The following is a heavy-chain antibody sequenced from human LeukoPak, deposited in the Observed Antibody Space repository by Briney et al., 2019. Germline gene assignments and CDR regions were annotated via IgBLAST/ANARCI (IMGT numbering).Heavy chain of an antibody. V-gene: IGHV1-69*01. CDR3: AREIIVVVPAAYYYYYGMDV. D-gene: IGHD2-2*01. CDR2: NIPIFGTA. CDR1: GGTFSSYA. Sequence: ASVKVSCKASGGTFSSYAISWVRQAPGQGLEWMGGNIPIFGTANYAQKFQGRVTITADESTSTAYMELSSLRSEDTAVYYCAREIIVVVPAAYYYYYGMDVWGQGTTVTVSS. J-gene: IGHJ6*02.